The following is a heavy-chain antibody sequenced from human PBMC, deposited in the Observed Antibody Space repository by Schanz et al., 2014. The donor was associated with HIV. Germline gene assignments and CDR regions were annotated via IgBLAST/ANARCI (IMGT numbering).Heavy chain of an antibody. Sequence: VQLVESGGGVVQPGRSLRLSCAASGFSFDDYAMHWVRQAPGKGLEWVSGISWNSGSIGYADSVKGRFTISRDNAKNYPYLQMNSLRAEDTALYFCAKSEASLWFGELPSGFDLWGRGIVVTVSS. CDR2: ISWNSGSI. CDR3: AKSEASLWFGELPSGFDL. J-gene: IGHJ2*01. D-gene: IGHD3-10*01. CDR1: GFSFDDYA. V-gene: IGHV3-9*01.